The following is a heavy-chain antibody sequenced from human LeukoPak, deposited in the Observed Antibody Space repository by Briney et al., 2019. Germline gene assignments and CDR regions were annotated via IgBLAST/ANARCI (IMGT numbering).Heavy chain of an antibody. J-gene: IGHJ4*02. CDR3: ARDWDLDPQITTKNLDY. CDR2: ISYDGSNK. Sequence: PGRSLRLSCAASGFTFSSYAMHWVRQAPGKGLEWVAVISYDGSNKYYADSVKGRFTISRDNSKNTLYLQMNSLRAEDTAVYYCARDWDLDPQITTKNLDYWGQGTLVTVSS. V-gene: IGHV3-30-3*01. D-gene: IGHD4-4*01. CDR1: GFTFSSYA.